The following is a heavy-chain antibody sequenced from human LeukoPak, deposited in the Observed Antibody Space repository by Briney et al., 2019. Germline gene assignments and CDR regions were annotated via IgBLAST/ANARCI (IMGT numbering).Heavy chain of an antibody. CDR3: ARSDGYGLVGI. CDR1: GGSISSSSYY. V-gene: IGHV4-39*07. CDR2: IYYSGST. D-gene: IGHD3-10*01. Sequence: SETLSLTCTVSGGSISSSSYYWGWIRQPTGKGLEWIGSIYYSGSTYYNPSLKSRVTISVDTSKNQFSLKLSSVTAADTAVYYCARSDGYGLVGIWGQGTMVTVSS. J-gene: IGHJ3*02.